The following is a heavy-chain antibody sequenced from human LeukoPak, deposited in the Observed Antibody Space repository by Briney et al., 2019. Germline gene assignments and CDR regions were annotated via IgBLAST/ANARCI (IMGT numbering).Heavy chain of an antibody. CDR2: IYYSGST. V-gene: IGHV4-38-2*02. CDR3: ARDSDGGNWFDP. J-gene: IGHJ5*02. D-gene: IGHD4-23*01. Sequence: GSLRLSCAASGFIVNSYAMSWIRQPPGKGLEWIGSIYYSGSTYYNPSLKSRVTISVDTSKNQFSLKLSSVTAADTAVYYCARDSDGGNWFDPWGQGTLVTVSS. CDR1: GFIVNSYA.